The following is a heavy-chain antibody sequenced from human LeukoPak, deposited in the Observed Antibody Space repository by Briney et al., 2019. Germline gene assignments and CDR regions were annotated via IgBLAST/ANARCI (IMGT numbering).Heavy chain of an antibody. CDR1: GFTFSSYA. V-gene: IGHV3-23*01. CDR3: AKGEEGTAMARDYFDY. J-gene: IGHJ4*02. D-gene: IGHD5-18*01. CDR2: ISGSGGST. Sequence: GGSLRLSCAASGFTFSSYAMSWVRQAPGEGLEWVSAISGSGGSTYYADSVKGRFTISRDNSKNTLYLQMNSLRAEDTAVYYCAKGEEGTAMARDYFDYWGQGTLVTVSS.